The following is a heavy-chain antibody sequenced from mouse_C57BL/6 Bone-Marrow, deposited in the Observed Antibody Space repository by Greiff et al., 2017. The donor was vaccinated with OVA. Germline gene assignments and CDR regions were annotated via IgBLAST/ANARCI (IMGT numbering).Heavy chain of an antibody. V-gene: IGHV1-64*01. CDR2: IHPNSGST. CDR3: ARSKGLDY. CDR1: GYTFTSYW. D-gene: IGHD1-3*01. Sequence: VQLQQPGAELVKPGASVKLSCKASGYTFTSYWMHWVKQRPGQGLEWIGMIHPNSGSTNYNEKFKSKATLTVDKSSSTAYMQRRSRTAEDAAVYYCARSKGLDYWGQGTTRTGSS. J-gene: IGHJ2*01.